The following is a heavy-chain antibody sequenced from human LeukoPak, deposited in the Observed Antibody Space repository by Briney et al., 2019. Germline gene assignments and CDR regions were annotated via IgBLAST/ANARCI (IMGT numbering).Heavy chain of an antibody. CDR1: GFTFSSYS. J-gene: IGHJ4*02. CDR2: ISSSSSYI. CDR3: ARGKYYYDSSGYYWVFDY. Sequence: GSLRLSCAASGFTFSSYSMNWVRQAPGKGLEWVSSISSSSSYIYYADSVKGRFTISRDNAKNSLYLQMNSLRAEDTAVYYCARGKYYYDSSGYYWVFDYWGQGTLVTVSS. V-gene: IGHV3-21*01. D-gene: IGHD3-22*01.